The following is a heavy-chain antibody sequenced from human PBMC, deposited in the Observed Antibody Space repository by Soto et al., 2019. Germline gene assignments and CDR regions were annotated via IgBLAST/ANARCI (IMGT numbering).Heavy chain of an antibody. V-gene: IGHV4-30-2*01. Sequence: QLQLQESGSGLVKPSQTLSLTCAVSGVSISSDGYSWSWIRQPPGKGLEWIGFIYQSASTYYNPSLNSRGTMSVDRSKNQFSPKLTSVTAADTAVYYCARAYSDFWTSYHYGMDVWGQGTTVTVSS. J-gene: IGHJ6*02. CDR1: GVSISSDGYS. CDR3: ARAYSDFWTSYHYGMDV. D-gene: IGHD3-3*01. CDR2: IYQSAST.